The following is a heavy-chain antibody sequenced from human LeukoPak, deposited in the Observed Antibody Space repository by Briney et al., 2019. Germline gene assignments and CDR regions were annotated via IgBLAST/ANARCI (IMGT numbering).Heavy chain of an antibody. Sequence: SGPTLVNPTQTLTLTCTFSGFSLSTSGEGVGWIRQPPGKALEWLALIYRDDDKRYSPFLKSRLTITKDTSKNQVVLTMTNMDPVDTATYYCAHSLAARPYFDYWGQGTLVTVSS. V-gene: IGHV2-5*02. CDR3: AHSLAARPYFDY. D-gene: IGHD6-6*01. CDR1: GFSLSTSGEG. CDR2: IYRDDDK. J-gene: IGHJ4*02.